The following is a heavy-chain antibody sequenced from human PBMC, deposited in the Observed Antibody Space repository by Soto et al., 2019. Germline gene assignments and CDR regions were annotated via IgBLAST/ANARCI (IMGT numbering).Heavy chain of an antibody. Sequence: EVQLLESGGGLVQPGGTLRLSCAASGFIFSNYAMTWVRQAPGKGLEWVSGISDSGGRTYYADSVKGRLTISRDNSKNTLYLQMDSLRAEDTAVYYCAKGTGGGTYLADIWGQGTMVTVSS. D-gene: IGHD1-26*01. V-gene: IGHV3-23*01. CDR3: AKGTGGGTYLADI. CDR1: GFIFSNYA. J-gene: IGHJ3*02. CDR2: ISDSGGRT.